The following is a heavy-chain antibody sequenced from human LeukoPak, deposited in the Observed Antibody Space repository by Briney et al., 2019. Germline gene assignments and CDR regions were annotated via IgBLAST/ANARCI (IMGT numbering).Heavy chain of an antibody. CDR2: INDSGGRT. CDR3: AKRGVVIRVILVGFHKEAYYFDS. CDR1: GISLSNYD. V-gene: IGHV3-23*01. D-gene: IGHD3-22*01. J-gene: IGHJ4*02. Sequence: GTLTLSCAVSGISLSNYDMSWIRQPPGKGLEWVAEINDSGGRTNYADSVKGRFTISRDNPKNTIYLQMNSLRAEETAVYFCAKRGVVIRVILVGFHKEAYYFDSWGQGALVTVSS.